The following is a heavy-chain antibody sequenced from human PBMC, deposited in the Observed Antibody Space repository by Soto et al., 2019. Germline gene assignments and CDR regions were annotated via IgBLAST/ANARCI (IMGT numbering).Heavy chain of an antibody. CDR1: GISLTTSGVG. J-gene: IGHJ3*01. D-gene: IGHD4-4*01. V-gene: IGHV2-5*02. Sequence: QITLKESGPTPVKPTQTLTLTCTFSGISLTTSGVGVGWIRQSPVKALEWLALVYGDDDKHYTPSLKSRLTSTKDASTNQGVFPLPTMDPVDTATNFCARNTVGGYVGAFDVWCQGTMVSVSS. CDR2: VYGDDDK. CDR3: ARNTVGGYVGAFDV.